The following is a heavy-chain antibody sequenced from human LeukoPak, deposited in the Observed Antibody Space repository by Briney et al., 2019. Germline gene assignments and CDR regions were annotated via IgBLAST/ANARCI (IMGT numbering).Heavy chain of an antibody. D-gene: IGHD4-17*01. J-gene: IGHJ4*02. CDR2: INPNSGGT. CDR3: ARRRGYGDDDY. CDR1: GYTFTGYY. V-gene: IGHV1-2*02. Sequence: GASVKVSFKASGYTFTGYYMHWVRQAPGQGLEWMGWINPNSGGTNYAQKLQGRVTMTTDTSTSTAYMELRSLRSDDTAVYYCARRRGYGDDDYWGQGTLVTVSS.